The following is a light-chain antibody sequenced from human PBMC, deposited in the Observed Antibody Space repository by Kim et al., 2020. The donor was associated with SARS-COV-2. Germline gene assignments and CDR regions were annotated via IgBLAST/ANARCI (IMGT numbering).Light chain of an antibody. CDR2: GKN. J-gene: IGLJ3*02. CDR1: SLRSYY. Sequence: SSELTQDPAVSVALGQTVRITCQGDSLRSYYASWYQQKPGQAPVLVIYGKNNRPSGIPDRFPGSSSGNTASLTITGAQAAAEAAYYCNSRDSIGNPPSVF. CDR3: NSRDSIGNPPSV. V-gene: IGLV3-19*01.